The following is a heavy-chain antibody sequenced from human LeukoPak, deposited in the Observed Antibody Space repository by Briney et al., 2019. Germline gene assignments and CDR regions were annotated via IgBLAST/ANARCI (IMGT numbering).Heavy chain of an antibody. J-gene: IGHJ4*02. CDR1: GFTLSSYW. V-gene: IGHV3-7*01. Sequence: GGSLRLSCAASGFTLSSYWMSWVRQAPGKGLEWVANIKQDGSEKYYVDSVKGRFTISRDNAKNSLYLQMNSLRAEDTAVYYCARDWRKRITMIVVEYFDYWGQGTLVTVSS. D-gene: IGHD3-22*01. CDR2: IKQDGSEK. CDR3: ARDWRKRITMIVVEYFDY.